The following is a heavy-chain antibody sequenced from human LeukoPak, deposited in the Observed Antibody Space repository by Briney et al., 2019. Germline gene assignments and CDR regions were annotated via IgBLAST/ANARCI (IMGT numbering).Heavy chain of an antibody. V-gene: IGHV4-39*01. Sequence: PSETLSLTCTVSGGSISSSSYYWGWIRQPPGKGLEWIGSIYYSGSTYYNPSLKSRVTISVDTSKNQFSLKLSSVTAADTAVYYCARHGTPGLRENWFDPWGQGTLVTVSS. J-gene: IGHJ5*02. CDR2: IYYSGST. CDR1: GGSISSSSYY. CDR3: ARHGTPGLRENWFDP. D-gene: IGHD5/OR15-5a*01.